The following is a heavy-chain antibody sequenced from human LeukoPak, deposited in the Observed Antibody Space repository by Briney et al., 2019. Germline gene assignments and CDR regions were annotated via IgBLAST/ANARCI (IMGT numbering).Heavy chain of an antibody. J-gene: IGHJ3*02. CDR2: IETGGAST. CDR3: AKSRSGWHPI. Sequence: GGSLRLSCAASGFTFSSYGMSWVRQAPGKGLEWVSAIETGGASTYYADSVKDRFTISRDNSKNTLYLQIHSLRAEDTAVYYCAKSRSGWHPIRGQGTMVTVSS. V-gene: IGHV3-23*05. CDR1: GFTFSSYG. D-gene: IGHD6-19*01.